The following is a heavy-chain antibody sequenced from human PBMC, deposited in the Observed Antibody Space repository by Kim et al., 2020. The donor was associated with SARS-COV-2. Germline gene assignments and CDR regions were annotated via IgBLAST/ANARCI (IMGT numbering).Heavy chain of an antibody. D-gene: IGHD2-2*01. CDR3: ARDPTSKRQGVIL. CDR2: ISSSSSYI. CDR1: GFTFSSYS. J-gene: IGHJ4*02. Sequence: GGSLRLSCAASGFTFSSYSMNGVRQAPGKGLEWVSSISSSSSYIYYADSVKGRFTISRDNAKNSLYLQMNSLRAEDTAVYYCARDPTSKRQGVILWGQGTLVTVSS. V-gene: IGHV3-21*01.